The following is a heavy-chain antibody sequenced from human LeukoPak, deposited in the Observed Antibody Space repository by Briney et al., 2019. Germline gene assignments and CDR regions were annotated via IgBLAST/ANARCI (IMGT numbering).Heavy chain of an antibody. J-gene: IGHJ6*02. Sequence: SQTLSLTCTVSGGSISSGDYYWSWIRQPPGKGLEWIGEINHSGSTNYNPSLKSRVTISVDTSKNQFSLKLSSVTAADTAVYYCRIAVASYYYYGMDVWGQGTTVTVSS. CDR2: INHSGST. V-gene: IGHV4-30-4*08. D-gene: IGHD6-19*01. CDR3: RIAVASYYYYGMDV. CDR1: GGSISSGDYY.